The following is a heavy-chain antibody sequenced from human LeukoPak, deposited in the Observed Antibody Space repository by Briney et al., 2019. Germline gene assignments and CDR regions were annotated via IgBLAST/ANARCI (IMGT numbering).Heavy chain of an antibody. J-gene: IGHJ4*01. CDR2: ISASGDRT. Sequence: GGSLRLSCAASGFTFNSYAMSWFRQAPGKGLEWVSSISASGDRTYYPDSAKGRFTISRDNSKNTLYLQMNSLRAEDTAVYYCARPVGITNRVMEDYWGHGTLVTVSS. CDR3: ARPVGITNRVMEDY. CDR1: GFTFNSYA. D-gene: IGHD2-8*01. V-gene: IGHV3-23*01.